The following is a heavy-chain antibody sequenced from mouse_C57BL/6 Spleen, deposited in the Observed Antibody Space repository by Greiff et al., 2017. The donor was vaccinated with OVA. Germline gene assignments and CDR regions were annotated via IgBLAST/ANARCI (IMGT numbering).Heavy chain of an antibody. CDR1: GYTFTSYW. V-gene: IGHV1-50*01. CDR2: IDPSDSYT. CDR3: ARIYYGNYGAMDY. D-gene: IGHD2-1*01. Sequence: QVQLKQPGAELVKPGASVKLSCKASGYTFTSYWMQWVKQRPGQGLEWIGEIDPSDSYTNYNQKFKGKATLTVDTSSSTAYMQLSSLTSEDSAVYYCARIYYGNYGAMDYWGQGTSVTVSS. J-gene: IGHJ4*01.